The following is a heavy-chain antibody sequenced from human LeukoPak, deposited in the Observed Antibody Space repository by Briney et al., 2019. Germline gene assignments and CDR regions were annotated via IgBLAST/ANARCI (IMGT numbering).Heavy chain of an antibody. Sequence: PGGSLRLSCAASGFTFSDYYMSWIRQAPGKGLESVSYISSSSSYTNYADSVKGRFTISRDNAKNSLYLQMNSLRAEDTAVYYCARVRLGEYGSGRTYFQHWGQGTLVTVSS. J-gene: IGHJ1*01. D-gene: IGHD6-19*01. CDR3: ARVRLGEYGSGRTYFQH. V-gene: IGHV3-11*06. CDR2: ISSSSSYT. CDR1: GFTFSDYY.